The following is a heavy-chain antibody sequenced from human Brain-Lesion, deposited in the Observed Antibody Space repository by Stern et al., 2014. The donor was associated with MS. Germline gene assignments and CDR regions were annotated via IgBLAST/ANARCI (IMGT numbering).Heavy chain of an antibody. CDR3: ARRGDSSSSGFDY. CDR1: GYRVTSNW. CDR2: IWPGDSDT. J-gene: IGHJ4*02. D-gene: IGHD6-6*01. Sequence: EVQLLESGAEVKKPGESLKISCKGSGYRVTSNWIGWVRQMPGQGLEWMGIIWPGDSDTRYSPSFQGQVTISADKSISTAYLQWSSLQASDTAMYYCARRGDSSSSGFDYWGQGTLVIVSS. V-gene: IGHV5-51*01.